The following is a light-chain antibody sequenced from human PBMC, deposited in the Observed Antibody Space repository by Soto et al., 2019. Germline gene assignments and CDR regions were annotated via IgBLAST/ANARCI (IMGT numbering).Light chain of an antibody. J-gene: IGLJ1*01. CDR1: SSDVGGYNY. Sequence: QSALTQPASVSGSPGQSITISCTGTSSDVGGYNYVSWYQQHPGKAPKLMIYEVSNRPSGVSNRFSDSKSGNTASLTISGLQAEEEADYYCSSYTSSSIDYVFGTGTKVTVL. V-gene: IGLV2-14*01. CDR3: SSYTSSSIDYV. CDR2: EVS.